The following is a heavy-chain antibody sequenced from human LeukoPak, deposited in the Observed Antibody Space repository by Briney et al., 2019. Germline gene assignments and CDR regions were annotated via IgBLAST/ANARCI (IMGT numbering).Heavy chain of an antibody. D-gene: IGHD6-19*01. J-gene: IGHJ4*02. CDR1: GFTFSSYS. CDR2: ISWNSGSI. CDR3: AKDYRAVAGNPALDY. V-gene: IGHV3-9*01. Sequence: QTGGSLRLSCAASGFTFSSYSMNWVRQAPGKGLEWVSGISWNSGSIGYADSVKGRFTISRDNAKNSLYLQMNSLRAEDTALYYCAKDYRAVAGNPALDYWGQGTLVTVSS.